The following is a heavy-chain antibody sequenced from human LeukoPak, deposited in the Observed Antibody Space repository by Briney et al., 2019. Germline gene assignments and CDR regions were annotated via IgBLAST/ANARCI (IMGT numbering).Heavy chain of an antibody. CDR1: GGSISSGGYS. J-gene: IGHJ4*02. D-gene: IGHD5-18*01. CDR2: IYHSGST. CDR3: AREGGYSYGTFDY. V-gene: IGHV4-30-2*01. Sequence: KPSETLSLTCAVSGGSISSGGYSWSWIRQPPGKGLEWIGYIYHSGSTYYNPSLKSRVTISVDRSKNQFSLKLSSVTAADTAVYYCAREGGYSYGTFDYWGQGTLVTVSS.